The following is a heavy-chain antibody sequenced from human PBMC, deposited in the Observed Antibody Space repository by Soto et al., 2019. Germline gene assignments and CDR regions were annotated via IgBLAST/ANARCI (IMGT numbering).Heavy chain of an antibody. V-gene: IGHV1-18*01. J-gene: IGHJ4*02. CDR2: ISAYNGNT. D-gene: IGHD3-10*01. CDR3: ARGVLRWFGEYPYYFDY. CDR1: GYTFTSYG. Sequence: ASVKVSCKASGYTFTSYGISWVRQAPGQGLEWMGWISAYNGNTNYAQKLQGRVTMTTDTSTSTAYMELRSLRSDDTAVYYCARGVLRWFGEYPYYFDYWGQGTLVTVSS.